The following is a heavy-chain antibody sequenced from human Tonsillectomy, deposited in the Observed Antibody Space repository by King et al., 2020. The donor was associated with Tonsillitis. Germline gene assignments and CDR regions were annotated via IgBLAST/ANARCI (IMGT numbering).Heavy chain of an antibody. V-gene: IGHV3-15*01. CDR2: IKSKTDGETR. CDR3: TTTRRVTAAGTGGDFDY. CDR1: GFTFSDAW. J-gene: IGHJ4*02. D-gene: IGHD6-13*01. Sequence: VQLVETGGGLVKPGWSLRLSCAASGFTFSDAWMSWVRQAPGKGLEWVGRIKSKTDGETRDYIAPVTGRFTISRDDSKNTLYLQMNSLKTEDTAVYYCTTTRRVTAAGTGGDFDYWGQGTLVTVSS.